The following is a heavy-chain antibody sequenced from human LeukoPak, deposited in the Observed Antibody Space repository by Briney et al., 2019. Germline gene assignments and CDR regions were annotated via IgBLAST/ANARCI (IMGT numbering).Heavy chain of an antibody. V-gene: IGHV4-39*07. J-gene: IGHJ4*02. CDR1: GGSISSSSYY. D-gene: IGHD3-3*01. Sequence: SETLSLTCTVSGGSISSSSYYWGWIRQPPGKGLEWIGSIYHSGSTYYNPSLKSRVTISVDTSKNQFSLKLSSVTAADTAVYYCARLPLYDFKLGGALDYWGQGTLVTVSS. CDR2: IYHSGST. CDR3: ARLPLYDFKLGGALDY.